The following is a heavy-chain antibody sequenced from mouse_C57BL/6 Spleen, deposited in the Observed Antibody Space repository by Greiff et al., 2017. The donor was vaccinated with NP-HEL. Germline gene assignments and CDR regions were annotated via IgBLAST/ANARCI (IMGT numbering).Heavy chain of an antibody. CDR3: ARRLDYYGSSPWFAY. CDR2: ISDGGSYT. J-gene: IGHJ3*01. D-gene: IGHD1-1*01. CDR1: GFTFSSYA. Sequence: EVQLVESGGGLVKPGGSLKLSCAASGFTFSSYAMSWVRQTPEKRLEWVATISDGGSYTYYPDNVKGRFTISRDNAKNNLYLQMSHLKSEDTAMYYCARRLDYYGSSPWFAYWGQGTLVTVSA. V-gene: IGHV5-4*03.